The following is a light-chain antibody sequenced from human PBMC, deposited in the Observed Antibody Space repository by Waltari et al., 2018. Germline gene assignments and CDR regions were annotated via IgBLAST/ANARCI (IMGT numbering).Light chain of an antibody. V-gene: IGLV4-60*03. CDR1: SGHSRYT. CDR3: ETWVSNTWV. Sequence: QPVLTQSSSASASPGSSAKLTSTLSSGHSRYTIAWHQQQPGKAPRYLMKLEGSGSYSKGSGVPDRFSGSSSGADRYLTISNLQSEDEADYYCETWVSNTWVFGGGTKLTVL. J-gene: IGLJ3*02. CDR2: LEGSGSY.